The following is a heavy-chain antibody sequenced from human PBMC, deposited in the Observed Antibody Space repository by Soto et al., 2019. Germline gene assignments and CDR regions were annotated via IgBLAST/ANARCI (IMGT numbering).Heavy chain of an antibody. V-gene: IGHV1-18*01. J-gene: IGHJ4*02. CDR3: SRDSSLKDPSSGWAD. CDR1: GYTFTSYG. D-gene: IGHD6-19*01. CDR2: ISAYNGNT. Sequence: QVQLVQSGAEVKKPGASVKVSCKASGYTFTSYGISLVRQAAGQGLEWMGWISAYNGNTNYAQMLKGRVTMTTDTSTSTAYMELRSLRSDDKAVYYCSRDSSLKDPSSGWADWGQGTLVTVSS.